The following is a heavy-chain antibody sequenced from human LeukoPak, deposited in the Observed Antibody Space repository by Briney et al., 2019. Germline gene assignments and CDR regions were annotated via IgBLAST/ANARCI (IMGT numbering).Heavy chain of an antibody. CDR2: ISAYNGNT. J-gene: IGHJ5*02. CDR1: VYTFTSYG. V-gene: IGHV1-18*01. CDR3: ARLTTVVNIGSNWFDP. Sequence: ASVKVSCKASVYTFTSYGISWVRQAPGQGLEWMGWISAYNGNTNYAQKLQGRVTMTTDTSTSTAYMELRSLRSDDTAVYYCARLTTVVNIGSNWFDPWGQGTLVTVSS. D-gene: IGHD3-3*01.